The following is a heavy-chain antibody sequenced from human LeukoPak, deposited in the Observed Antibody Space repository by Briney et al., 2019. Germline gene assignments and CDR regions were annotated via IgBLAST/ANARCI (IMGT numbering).Heavy chain of an antibody. V-gene: IGHV4-34*01. J-gene: IGHJ6*03. CDR1: GVSFSGYY. CDR2: INHSGST. Sequence: SETLSLTCAVYGVSFSGYYWSWIRQPPGKGLEWIGEINHSGSTNYNPSLKSRVTISVDTSKNQFSLMLSSVTAADTAVYYCARLPHYYYYYMDVWGKGTTVTVSS. CDR3: ARLPHYYYYYMDV.